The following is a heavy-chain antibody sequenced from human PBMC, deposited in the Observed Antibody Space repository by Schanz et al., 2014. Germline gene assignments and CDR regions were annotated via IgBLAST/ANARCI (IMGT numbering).Heavy chain of an antibody. CDR3: ATDDRAYYYGMDV. CDR1: GYTFSDYY. V-gene: IGHV1-2*04. Sequence: QVQLVQSGAEVKKPGASVKVSCKASGYTFSDYYIHWVRQAPGQGLEWMGWINPNTGGTNFAQKFQGWVTVTRDTSISTDYKELSRVTYEDTAVYYCATDDRAYYYGMDVWGQGTTVTVSS. D-gene: IGHD3-22*01. CDR2: INPNTGGT. J-gene: IGHJ6*02.